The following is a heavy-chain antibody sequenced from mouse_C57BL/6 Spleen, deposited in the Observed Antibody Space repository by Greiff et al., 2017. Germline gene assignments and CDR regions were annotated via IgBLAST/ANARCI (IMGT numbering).Heavy chain of an antibody. Sequence: EVQLKESGGDLVKPGGSLKLSCAASGFTFSSYGMSWVRQTPDKRLEWVATISSGGSYTYYPDSVKGRFTISRDNAKNTLYLQMSSLKSEDTAMYYCARPITTVVAPFAYWGQGTLVTVSA. J-gene: IGHJ3*01. D-gene: IGHD1-1*01. CDR2: ISSGGSYT. CDR3: ARPITTVVAPFAY. V-gene: IGHV5-6*01. CDR1: GFTFSSYG.